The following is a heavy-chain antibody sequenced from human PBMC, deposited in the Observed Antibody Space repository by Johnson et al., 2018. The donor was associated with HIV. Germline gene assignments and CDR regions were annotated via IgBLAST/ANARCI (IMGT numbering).Heavy chain of an antibody. CDR3: ARDLRGANWHDVFDI. V-gene: IGHV3-23*04. CDR1: GFTFSSYA. CDR2: IRGSGGST. J-gene: IGHJ3*02. D-gene: IGHD1-26*01. Sequence: VQLVESGGGLVQPGGSLRLSCAASGFTFSSYAMSWVRQAPGKGLEWVSAIRGSGGSTYYADSVQGRFTISRDNAKNSLYLQMNSLRDEDTAVYYCARDLRGANWHDVFDIWGQGTMVTVSS.